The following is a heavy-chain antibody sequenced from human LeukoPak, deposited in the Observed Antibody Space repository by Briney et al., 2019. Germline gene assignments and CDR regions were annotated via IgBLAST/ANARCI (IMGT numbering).Heavy chain of an antibody. Sequence: PSETLSLTCTVPGGSITSGSYYWAWIRQPPGKGLEWIGSIYSGGSTYYHPSLKSRVTISVDTSQKQFSLTLPSVTAADTAVYYCARRNYGGTLDYWGQGTLVTVSS. J-gene: IGHJ4*02. CDR3: ARRNYGGTLDY. CDR1: GGSITSGSYY. CDR2: IYSGGST. D-gene: IGHD4-23*01. V-gene: IGHV4-39*01.